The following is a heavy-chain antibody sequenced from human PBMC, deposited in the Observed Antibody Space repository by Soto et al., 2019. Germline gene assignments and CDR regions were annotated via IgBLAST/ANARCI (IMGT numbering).Heavy chain of an antibody. D-gene: IGHD2-21*02. CDR1: GFTFSSYS. J-gene: IGHJ6*02. CDR3: ARDSAKYCAGDCYSLGYHYGMDV. Sequence: GGSLRLSCAASGFTFSSYSMNRGSQAPRKGLGWVSYISSSSSTIYYAYSVKGRCTICRVNTKDSLYLQMNSQRAEETAADLFARDSAKYCAGDCYSLGYHYGMDVWGQGTPVTVSS. CDR2: ISSSSSTI. V-gene: IGHV3-48*01.